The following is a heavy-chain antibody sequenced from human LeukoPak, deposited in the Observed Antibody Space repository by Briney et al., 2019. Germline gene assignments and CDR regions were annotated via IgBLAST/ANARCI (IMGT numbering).Heavy chain of an antibody. CDR3: ARDYSWGSDAFDI. J-gene: IGHJ3*02. CDR1: GFIFTDYW. D-gene: IGHD3-16*01. CDR2: IRGDGRAT. V-gene: IGHV3-74*01. Sequence: GGSLRLSCAASGFIFTDYWMHWVRQAPGKELVWVARIRGDGRATTYADSVKGRFTISRDNAKNTLYLQMSSLRAEDTAVYYCARDYSWGSDAFDIWGHGTMVTVSS.